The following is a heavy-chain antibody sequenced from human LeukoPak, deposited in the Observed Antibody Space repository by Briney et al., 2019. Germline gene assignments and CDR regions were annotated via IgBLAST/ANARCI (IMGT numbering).Heavy chain of an antibody. CDR3: ARDHGIAVAGSPQFDY. V-gene: IGHV3-66*01. CDR2: IYSGGST. J-gene: IGHJ4*02. D-gene: IGHD6-19*01. Sequence: TGGSLRLSCAASGFTVSSNYMSWVRQAPGKGLEWVSVIYSGGSTYYADSVKGRFTISRDNSKNTLYPQMNSLRAEDTAVYYCARDHGIAVAGSPQFDYWGQGTLVTVSS. CDR1: GFTVSSNY.